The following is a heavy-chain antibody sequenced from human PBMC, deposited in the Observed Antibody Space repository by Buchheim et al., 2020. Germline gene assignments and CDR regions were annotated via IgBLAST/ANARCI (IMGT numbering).Heavy chain of an antibody. D-gene: IGHD4-11*01. CDR3: ANAVRFDSKDYPFNY. CDR1: GLTFRNYG. Sequence: QMHLVESGGGVVQPGRSLRLSCGVSGLTFRNYGMHWVRQAPGKGLEWVAFIRYDGSSQLYADSVKGRFTISRANFKNTLYLQMDSLRPEDTALYYCANAVRFDSKDYPFNYWGQGTL. J-gene: IGHJ4*02. CDR2: IRYDGSSQ. V-gene: IGHV3-30*02.